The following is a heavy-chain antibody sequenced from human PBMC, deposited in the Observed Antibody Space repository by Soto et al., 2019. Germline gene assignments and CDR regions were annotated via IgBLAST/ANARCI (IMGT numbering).Heavy chain of an antibody. CDR3: ACLRDYAGTPIDY. Sequence: SETLSLTCTVSGGSIISGYWSWIRQPPGKGLEWIGYISYSGNTNYNPSRKSRVTMSVDTPKHQFSLRLSSVTTADTAVYYCACLRDYAGTPIDYLCQVTLLTVSS. V-gene: IGHV4-59*01. D-gene: IGHD6-13*01. CDR2: ISYSGNT. CDR1: GGSIISGY. J-gene: IGHJ4*02.